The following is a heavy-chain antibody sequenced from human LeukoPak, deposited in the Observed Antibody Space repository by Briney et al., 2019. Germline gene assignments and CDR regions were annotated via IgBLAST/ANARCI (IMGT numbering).Heavy chain of an antibody. D-gene: IGHD5-18*01. CDR3: ARNQRGYGPGYFDY. CDR1: GGSISSYY. CDR2: IYYSGST. Sequence: SETLSLTCTVSGGSISSYYWSWIRQPPGKGLEWIGYIYYSGSTNYNPSLKSRVTISVDTSKNQFSLKLSSVTAADTAVYYCARNQRGYGPGYFDYWGQGTLVTVSS. V-gene: IGHV4-59*01. J-gene: IGHJ4*02.